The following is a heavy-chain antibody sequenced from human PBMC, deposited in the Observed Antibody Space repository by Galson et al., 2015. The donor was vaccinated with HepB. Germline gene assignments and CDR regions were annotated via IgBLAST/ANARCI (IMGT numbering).Heavy chain of an antibody. J-gene: IGHJ4*02. CDR3: ANLRNHGAAAGY. V-gene: IGHV3-23*01. Sequence: SLRLSCAASGFTFSSYAMSWVRQAPGKGLEWVSAISGSGGSTYYADSVKGRFTISRDNSKNTLYLQMNSLRAEDTAVYYCANLRNHGAAAGYWGQGTLVTVSS. CDR1: GFTFSSYA. D-gene: IGHD6-13*01. CDR2: ISGSGGST.